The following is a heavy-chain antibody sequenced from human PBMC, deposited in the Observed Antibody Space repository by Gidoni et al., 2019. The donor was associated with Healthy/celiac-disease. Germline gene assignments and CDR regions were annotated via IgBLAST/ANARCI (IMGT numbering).Heavy chain of an antibody. V-gene: IGHV3-23*01. CDR2: ISGSGGST. J-gene: IGHJ4*02. D-gene: IGHD5-12*01. Sequence: EVQLLASGVGLVQPGGSLRLSCAASGFTFSRYAMSWVRQAPGKGLEWVSAISGSGGSTYYADSVKGRFTIARDNSKNTLYLQMNSLRAEDTAVDYCAKDRGGYGVKYYLDYWGQGTLVTVAS. CDR3: AKDRGGYGVKYYLDY. CDR1: GFTFSRYA.